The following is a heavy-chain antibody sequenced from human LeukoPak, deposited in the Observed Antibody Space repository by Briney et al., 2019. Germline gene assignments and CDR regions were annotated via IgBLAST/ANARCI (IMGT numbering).Heavy chain of an antibody. CDR3: ARSSIIAAAGPYYFDY. V-gene: IGHV1-46*01. CDR2: ISPSGGST. Sequence: ASVKVSCKAFGYTFTRYYMHWVRQAPGQGPEWMGVISPSGGSTTYAQKFQGRVTLTRDMSTSTDYLELSSLRSEDTAVYYCARSSIIAAAGPYYFDYWGQGTLVTVSS. D-gene: IGHD6-13*01. J-gene: IGHJ4*02. CDR1: GYTFTRYY.